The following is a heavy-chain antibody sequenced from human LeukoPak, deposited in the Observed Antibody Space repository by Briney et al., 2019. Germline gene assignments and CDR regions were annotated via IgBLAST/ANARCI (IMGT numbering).Heavy chain of an antibody. J-gene: IGHJ6*02. D-gene: IGHD3-9*01. CDR1: GYTFTVYY. Sequence: ASVKVSCKASGYTFTVYYIHWARQAPGQGPEWMGWINPNSGDTNYAQKFQGRVTMTRDMSISTAYMELSRLTSDDTAVYYCARWFTITSGDYDILTSSYHRGMDVWGQGTTVTVSS. CDR2: INPNSGDT. V-gene: IGHV1-2*02. CDR3: ARWFTITSGDYDILTSSYHRGMDV.